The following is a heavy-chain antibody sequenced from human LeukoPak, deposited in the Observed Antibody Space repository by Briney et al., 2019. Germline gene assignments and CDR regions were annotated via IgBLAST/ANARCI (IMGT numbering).Heavy chain of an antibody. CDR2: IKQDGSDK. D-gene: IGHD1-14*01. CDR3: AREVWGPEY. V-gene: IGHV3-7*01. J-gene: IGHJ4*02. CDR1: GFTFTKYW. Sequence: GGSLRLSCAASGFTFTKYWMTWVRQAPGKGLEWVGNIKQDGSDKNYMDSVKGRSRDNTKNSVYLQMSSLRAEDTAVYYCAREVWGPEYWGQGTLVTVSS.